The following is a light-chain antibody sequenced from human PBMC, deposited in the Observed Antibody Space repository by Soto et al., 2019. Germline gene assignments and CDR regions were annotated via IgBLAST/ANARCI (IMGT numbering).Light chain of an antibody. CDR2: DAS. CDR1: QSISKY. J-gene: IGKJ4*01. Sequence: DLQMTQSPSSLSASVGDRVTITCRASQSISKYLHWFQQKPGKAPKLLIYDASSLQSGVPSRLSGSGSGTDFTLTISSLQPEDFATYYCQQSYSTPNTFGGGTKVEIK. V-gene: IGKV1-39*01. CDR3: QQSYSTPNT.